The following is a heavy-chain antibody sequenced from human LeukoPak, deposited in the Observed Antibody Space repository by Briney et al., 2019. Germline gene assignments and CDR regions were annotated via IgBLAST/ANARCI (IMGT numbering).Heavy chain of an antibody. CDR1: GFTFRDYY. CDR3: ARDKNWCTNGVCYMFQCFDP. J-gene: IGHJ5*02. D-gene: IGHD2-8*01. Sequence: GGSLRLSCAASGFTFRDYYMSWIRQTPGKGLEWVSYISNSGSIIHYADSVKGRFTISRDNAKNSLNLQMNSLRAEDTAVYYCARDKNWCTNGVCYMFQCFDPWGQGTLVTVSS. V-gene: IGHV3-11*01. CDR2: ISNSGSII.